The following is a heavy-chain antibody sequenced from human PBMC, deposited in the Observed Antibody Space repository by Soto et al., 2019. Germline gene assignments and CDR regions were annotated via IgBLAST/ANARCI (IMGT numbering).Heavy chain of an antibody. CDR2: IDPSDSYT. CDR3: ASGGGYCTNGVCYTGDNWLHP. V-gene: IGHV5-10-1*01. Sequence: GESLKISCKGSGYSFTSYWISWVRQMPGKGLEWMGRIDPSDSYTNYSPSFQGHVTISADKSISTAYLQWSSLKASDTAMYYCASGGGYCTNGVCYTGDNWLHPWGQGTIVTVYS. D-gene: IGHD2-8*01. J-gene: IGHJ5*02. CDR1: GYSFTSYW.